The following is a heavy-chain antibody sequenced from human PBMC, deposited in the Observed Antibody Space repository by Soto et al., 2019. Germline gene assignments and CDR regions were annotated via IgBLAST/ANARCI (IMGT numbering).Heavy chain of an antibody. CDR1: GGSISSGGYY. J-gene: IGHJ4*02. CDR3: ATSRSVGSSWYRGEFDY. V-gene: IGHV4-31*03. D-gene: IGHD6-13*01. Sequence: QVQLQESGPGLVKPSQTLSLTCTVSGGSISSGGYYWSWIRQHPGKGLEWIGYIYYSGSTYYNPSFTSRVTISVDTSKNQFSLKLSSVTAADTAVYYCATSRSVGSSWYRGEFDYWGQGTLVTVSS. CDR2: IYYSGST.